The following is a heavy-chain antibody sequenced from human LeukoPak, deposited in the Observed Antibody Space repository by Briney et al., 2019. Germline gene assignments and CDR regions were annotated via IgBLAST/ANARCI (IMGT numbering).Heavy chain of an antibody. Sequence: ASVKVSYKASGYTFTGYYMHWVRQAPGQGLEWMGWINPNSGGTNYAQKFQGRVTMTRDTSISTAYMELSRLRSDDTAVYYCAGTLGYSYGYNWFDPWGQGTLVTVSS. V-gene: IGHV1-2*02. D-gene: IGHD5-18*01. CDR1: GYTFTGYY. J-gene: IGHJ5*02. CDR3: AGTLGYSYGYNWFDP. CDR2: INPNSGGT.